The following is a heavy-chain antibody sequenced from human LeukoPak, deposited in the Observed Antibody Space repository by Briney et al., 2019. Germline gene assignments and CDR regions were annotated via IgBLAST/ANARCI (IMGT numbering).Heavy chain of an antibody. CDR2: INQDASEK. CDR1: GFTFSSYW. J-gene: IGHJ5*02. D-gene: IGHD2-2*01. CDR3: ARGSRVPAAMGNWFDP. Sequence: TGGSLRLSCTASGFTFSSYWMSWVRQAPGEGLEWVANINQDASEKYYVDSVKGRFTISRDNAKNSLYLQMNSLRAEDTAVYYCARGSRVPAAMGNWFDPWGQGPLVTVTS. V-gene: IGHV3-7*01.